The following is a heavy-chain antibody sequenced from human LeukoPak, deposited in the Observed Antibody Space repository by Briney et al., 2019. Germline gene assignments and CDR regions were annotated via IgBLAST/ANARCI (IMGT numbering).Heavy chain of an antibody. J-gene: IGHJ4*02. CDR1: GFPFSDFS. V-gene: IGHV3-23*01. Sequence: GGSLRLSCAPSGFPFSDFSMSWVRQAPGKGLEWISTTNSGGTSTYYAESVKGRFTISRDNSKNTLYLQMSSLRVEDTAVYYCAKQSYARSLGEGGPGTLVSVSS. CDR3: AKQSYARSLGE. CDR2: TNSGGTST. D-gene: IGHD2-8*01.